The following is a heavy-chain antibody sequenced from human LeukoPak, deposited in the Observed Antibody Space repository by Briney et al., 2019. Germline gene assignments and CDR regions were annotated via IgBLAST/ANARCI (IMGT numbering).Heavy chain of an antibody. CDR2: ISGSGGST. CDR3: ARDLKVITIFGVVIKPQGDYYYYGMDV. D-gene: IGHD3-3*01. CDR1: GFTFSSYA. J-gene: IGHJ6*02. V-gene: IGHV3-23*01. Sequence: PGGSLRLSCAASGFTFSSYAMSWVRQAPGKGLEWVSAISGSGGSTYYADSVKGRFTISRDNSKNTLYLQMNSLRAEDTAVYYCARDLKVITIFGVVIKPQGDYYYYGMDVWGQGTTVTVSS.